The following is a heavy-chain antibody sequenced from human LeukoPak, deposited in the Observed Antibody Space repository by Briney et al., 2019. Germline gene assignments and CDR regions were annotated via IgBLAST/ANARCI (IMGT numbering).Heavy chain of an antibody. CDR2: ISQDGREK. V-gene: IGHV3-7*03. D-gene: IGHD6-19*01. J-gene: IGHJ4*02. CDR1: AGFTFSDYW. CDR3: AGGIGWQPDY. Sequence: PGGSLRLSCAASAGFTFSDYWMNWVRQAPGKGLEWVAIISQDGREKLYVDSVKGRFTISRDNAKSSLYLQINSLRAEDTAVYYCAGGIGWQPDYWGQGTLVTVSS.